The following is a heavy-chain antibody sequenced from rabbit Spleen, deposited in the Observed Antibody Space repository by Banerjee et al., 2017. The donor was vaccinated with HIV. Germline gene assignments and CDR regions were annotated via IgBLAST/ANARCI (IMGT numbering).Heavy chain of an antibody. CDR2: IYGGSSGSS. CDR1: GFSFSSSDY. CDR3: ARDLTSVIGWNFNL. V-gene: IGHV1S45*01. Sequence: QEQLEESGGGLVQPEGSLALTCKASGFSFSSSDYICWVRQAPGKGLECFACIYGGSSGSSYYASWAKGRFTISKTSSTTVTLQMTSLTAADTATYFCARDLTSVIGWNFNLWGQGTLVTVS. J-gene: IGHJ4*01. D-gene: IGHD1-1*01.